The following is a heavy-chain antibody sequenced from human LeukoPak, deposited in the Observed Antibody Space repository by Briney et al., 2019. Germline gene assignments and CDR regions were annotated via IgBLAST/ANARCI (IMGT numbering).Heavy chain of an antibody. CDR3: AREGGGHCSSTSCYLSSGAFDI. CDR2: IYYSGSI. CDR1: GGSISSYF. J-gene: IGHJ3*02. Sequence: AETLSLTCSVSGGSISSYFWSWIRQPPGKGLEWIGYIYYSGSINYNPSLKSRLTISVDTSKNQFSLKLSSVTAADTAMYYSAREGGGHCSSTSCYLSSGAFDIWGQGTMVTVSS. V-gene: IGHV4-59*01. D-gene: IGHD2-2*01.